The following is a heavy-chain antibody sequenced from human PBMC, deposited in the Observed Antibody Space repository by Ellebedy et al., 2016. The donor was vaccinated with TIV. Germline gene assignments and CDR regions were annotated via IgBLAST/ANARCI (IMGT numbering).Heavy chain of an antibody. J-gene: IGHJ6*02. D-gene: IGHD3-3*01. CDR3: ARSYYDFWSGYQPTGYYYGTDV. V-gene: IGHV3-43D*03. CDR2: ISWDGGNT. Sequence: GESLKISCAASGFPFDDYAMHWVRQAPGKGLEWVSLISWDGGNTYYADSVKGRFTISRDNSKNSLYLQMNSLRAEDTALYYCARSYYDFWSGYQPTGYYYGTDVWGQGTTVTVSS. CDR1: GFPFDDYA.